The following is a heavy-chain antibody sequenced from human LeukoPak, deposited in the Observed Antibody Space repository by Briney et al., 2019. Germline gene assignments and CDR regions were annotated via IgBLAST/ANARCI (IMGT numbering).Heavy chain of an antibody. CDR3: ARAPTVTNFDY. V-gene: IGHV4-59*01. CDR2: IYYSGST. Sequence: SETLSLTCTVSGGSISSYYWSWIRQPPGKGLEWIGYIYYSGSTNYNPSLKSRVTISVDTSKNQFSLKLSSVTAADTAVYYCARAPTVTNFDYWGQGTLVTVPS. J-gene: IGHJ4*02. D-gene: IGHD4-17*01. CDR1: GGSISSYY.